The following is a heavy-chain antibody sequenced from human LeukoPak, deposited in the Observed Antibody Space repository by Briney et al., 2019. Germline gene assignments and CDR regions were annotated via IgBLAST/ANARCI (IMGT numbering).Heavy chain of an antibody. CDR3: ARDGRWEPRDAFDI. CDR1: GGSISTSNYY. CDR2: IFYSGST. D-gene: IGHD1-26*01. V-gene: IGHV4-39*07. Sequence: SETLSLTCTVSGGSISTSNYYWGWTRQPPGKGLEWIGNIFYSGSTYYNPSLKSRVTISVDTSKNQFSLKLSSVTAADTAVYYCARDGRWEPRDAFDIWGQGTMVTVSS. J-gene: IGHJ3*02.